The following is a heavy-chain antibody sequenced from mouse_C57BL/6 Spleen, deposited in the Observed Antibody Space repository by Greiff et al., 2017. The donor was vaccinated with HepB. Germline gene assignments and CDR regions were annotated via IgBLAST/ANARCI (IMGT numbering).Heavy chain of an antibody. J-gene: IGHJ3*01. CDR3: ARHNGYDRAY. Sequence: QVQLQQPGAELVRPGSSVKLSCKASGYTFTSYWMHWVKQRPIQGLEWIGNIDPSDSETHYNQKFKDKATLTVDKSSSTAYMQLSSLTSEDSAVYYSARHNGYDRAYWGKGTRVTVSA. D-gene: IGHD2-2*01. V-gene: IGHV1-52*01. CDR1: GYTFTSYW. CDR2: IDPSDSET.